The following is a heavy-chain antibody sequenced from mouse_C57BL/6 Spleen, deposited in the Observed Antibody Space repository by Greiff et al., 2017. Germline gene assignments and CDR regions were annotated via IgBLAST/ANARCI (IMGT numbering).Heavy chain of an antibody. CDR3: ARRGSGYPYYFDY. Sequence: EVQLQQSGPVLVKPGASVKMSCKASGYTFTDYYMNWVKQSHGKSLEWIGVINPYNGGTSYNQKFKGKSTLTVDKSSSTAYMELNSLTSEDAAVYYCARRGSGYPYYFDYWGQGTTVTVSA. V-gene: IGHV1-19*01. CDR1: GYTFTDYY. J-gene: IGHJ2*01. CDR2: INPYNGGT. D-gene: IGHD3-2*02.